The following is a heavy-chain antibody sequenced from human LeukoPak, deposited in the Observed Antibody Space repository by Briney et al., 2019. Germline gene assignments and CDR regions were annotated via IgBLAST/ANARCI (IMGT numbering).Heavy chain of an antibody. CDR2: LSDDGFKT. D-gene: IGHD2-15*01. CDR3: ARYIGYCNCYSCDRYFQH. V-gene: IGHV3-23*01. J-gene: IGHJ1*01. CDR1: GFTFSNYA. Sequence: SGGSLRLSCAASGFTFSNYAMNWVRQAPGKGLEWVSGLSDDGFKTYYADSVKGRFTISRDNSQSTLYLLMNSLRAEDTAVYYCARYIGYCNCYSCDRYFQHWGQGTLVTVSS.